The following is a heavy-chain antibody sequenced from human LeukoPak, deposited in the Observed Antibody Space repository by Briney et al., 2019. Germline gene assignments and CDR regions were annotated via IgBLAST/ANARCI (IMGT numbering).Heavy chain of an antibody. CDR1: GFTFSSYS. CDR3: ARDLTITMVRHAKGLYFDY. Sequence: PGGSLRLSCAASGFTFSSYSMNWVRQAPGKWLEWVSSISSSSSYIYYADSVKGRFTISRDNAKNSLYLQMNSLRAEDTAVYYCARDLTITMVRHAKGLYFDYWGQGTLVTVSS. CDR2: ISSSSSYI. D-gene: IGHD3-10*01. J-gene: IGHJ4*02. V-gene: IGHV3-21*01.